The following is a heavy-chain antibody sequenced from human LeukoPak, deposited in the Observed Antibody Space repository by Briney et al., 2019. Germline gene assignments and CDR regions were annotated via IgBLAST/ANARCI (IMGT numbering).Heavy chain of an antibody. J-gene: IGHJ4*02. CDR3: ASSWYSSSWNRDY. CDR2: ISSSSTI. D-gene: IGHD6-13*01. CDR1: GFTFSSYS. Sequence: PGGSLRLSCAASGFTFSSYSMNWVRQAPGKGLEWVSYISSSSTIYYADSVKGRFTISRDNAKNSLYLQMNSLRAEDTAVYYCASSWYSSSWNRDYWGQGTLVTVSS. V-gene: IGHV3-48*01.